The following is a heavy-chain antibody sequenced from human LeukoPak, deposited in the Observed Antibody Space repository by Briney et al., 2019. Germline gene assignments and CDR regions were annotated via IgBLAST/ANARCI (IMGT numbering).Heavy chain of an antibody. V-gene: IGHV4-39*07. D-gene: IGHD6-6*01. Sequence: SSETLSLACTVSGGSISSSGSYWGWIRQPPGKGLEWIGSVYYSGNTYNPSLKSRVTISVDTSKNQFSLNLTSVNAADTAIYYCARVMAARREDLNWFDPWGQGTLVTVSS. CDR3: ARVMAARREDLNWFDP. CDR1: GGSISSSGSY. CDR2: VYYSGNT. J-gene: IGHJ5*02.